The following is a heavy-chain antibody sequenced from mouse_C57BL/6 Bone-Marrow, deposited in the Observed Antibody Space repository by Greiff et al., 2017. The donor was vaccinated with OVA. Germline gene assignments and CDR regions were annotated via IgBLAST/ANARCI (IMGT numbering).Heavy chain of an antibody. D-gene: IGHD3-2*02. J-gene: IGHJ2*01. V-gene: IGHV1-64*01. Sequence: VQLQQPGAELVKPGASVKLSCKASGYTFTSYWMHWVKQSPGQGLEWIGIIHPNSGSTNYNEKFKSKATLTVDKSSSTAYMQLSSLTSEDSEVCDSTEVGTGYDWDFDYWGQGTTLTVSS. CDR2: IHPNSGST. CDR3: TEVGTGYDWDFDY. CDR1: GYTFTSYW.